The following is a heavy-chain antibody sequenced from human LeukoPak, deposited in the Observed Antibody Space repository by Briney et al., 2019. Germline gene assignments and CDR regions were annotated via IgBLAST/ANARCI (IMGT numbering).Heavy chain of an antibody. V-gene: IGHV3-23*01. J-gene: IGHJ4*02. Sequence: GGSLRLSCAASGFTLSSYAMSWVRHAPGKGREWVSAISGRGGSTYYADSVKGRFTISRDHYKNTLYLQMNSLRAEDTAVYYCAKSAEKWGLLRNYDYWGQGTLVTVSS. CDR2: ISGRGGST. CDR1: GFTLSSYA. D-gene: IGHD1-26*01. CDR3: AKSAEKWGLLRNYDY.